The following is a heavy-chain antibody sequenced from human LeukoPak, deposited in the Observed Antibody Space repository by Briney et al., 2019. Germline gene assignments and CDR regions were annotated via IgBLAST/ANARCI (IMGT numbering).Heavy chain of an antibody. CDR2: IYPGDSDT. V-gene: IGHV5-51*01. Sequence: KVSCKASGYTFTSYWIGWVRQMPGKGLEWMGIIYPGDSDTRYSPSFQGQVTISADKSISTAYLQWSSLKASDTAMYYCARLGGYCSSTSCPAWFDPWGQGTLVTVSS. CDR3: ARLGGYCSSTSCPAWFDP. D-gene: IGHD2-2*01. J-gene: IGHJ5*02. CDR1: GYTFTSYW.